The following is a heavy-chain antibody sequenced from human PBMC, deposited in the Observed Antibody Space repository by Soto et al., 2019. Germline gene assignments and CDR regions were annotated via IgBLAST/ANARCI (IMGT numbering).Heavy chain of an antibody. V-gene: IGHV4-39*01. D-gene: IGHD6-19*01. CDR2: IYYSGST. Sequence: QLQLQESGPGLVKPSETPSLTCTVSGGSISSSSYYWGWIRQPPGKGLEWIGSIYYSGSTYYNPSHKSRGSTSVDTSKNQFSLKLSSVTAADTAVDYCARHQRGPFRLIRGWYISRGLYYFGYWGQGTLVTVSS. CDR1: GGSISSSSYY. J-gene: IGHJ4*02. CDR3: ARHQRGPFRLIRGWYISRGLYYFGY.